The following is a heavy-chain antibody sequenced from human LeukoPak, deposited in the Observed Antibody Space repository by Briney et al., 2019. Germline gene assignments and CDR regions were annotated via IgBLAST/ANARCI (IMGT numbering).Heavy chain of an antibody. J-gene: IGHJ4*02. Sequence: GGSLRLSCTASGFSFSSYCRRWVRQGPGKGLEWVAFIRSDGSNKYYADSVKGRFTVSRDNSKKTLYLQMNILRGEDTALYYCAKYHCSILSEDDQSEYWGQGTLVTVSS. CDR3: AKYHCSILSEDDQSEY. D-gene: IGHD2-21*01. V-gene: IGHV3-30*02. CDR1: GFSFSSYC. CDR2: IRSDGSNK.